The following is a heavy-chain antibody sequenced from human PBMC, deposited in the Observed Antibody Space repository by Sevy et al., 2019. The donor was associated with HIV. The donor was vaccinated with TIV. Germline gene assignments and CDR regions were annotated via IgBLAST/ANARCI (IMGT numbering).Heavy chain of an antibody. CDR1: GFTFSSYS. CDR2: ISSSSSTI. D-gene: IGHD4-17*01. V-gene: IGHV3-48*02. Sequence: GGSLRLSCAASGFTFSSYSMNWVRQAPGKGLEWVSYISSSSSTIYYADSVKGRFTISRDNAKNSLYLQMNSLIDEDTAVYYCAGSIYSYGDYSNWYFDLWGRGTLVTVSS. CDR3: AGSIYSYGDYSNWYFDL. J-gene: IGHJ2*01.